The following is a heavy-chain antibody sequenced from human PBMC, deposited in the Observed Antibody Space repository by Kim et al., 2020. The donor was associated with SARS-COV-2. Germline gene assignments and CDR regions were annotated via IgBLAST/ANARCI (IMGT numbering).Heavy chain of an antibody. CDR3: ASWWGSSGYDS. J-gene: IGHJ4*02. Sequence: TYTADAVKGRFTSSREKSKNTLYLQMNSLGAEDTAVDYCASWWGSSGYDSWGQGTLVTVSS. D-gene: IGHD6-19*01. CDR2: T. V-gene: IGHV3-23*01.